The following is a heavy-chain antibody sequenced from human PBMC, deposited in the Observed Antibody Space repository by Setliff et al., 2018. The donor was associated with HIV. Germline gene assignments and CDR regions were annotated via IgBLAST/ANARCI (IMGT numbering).Heavy chain of an antibody. CDR3: ARSNTVRGVIPFDY. D-gene: IGHD3-10*01. CDR2: IYHSGST. CDR1: GYSISSGYY. Sequence: SETLSLTCAVSGYSISSGYYWGWIRQPPGKGLEWIGSIYHSGSTYHNPSLKSRVAISVDTSKNQFSLKLSSVTAADTAVYYCARSNTVRGVIPFDYWGQGTLVTVSS. J-gene: IGHJ4*02. V-gene: IGHV4-38-2*01.